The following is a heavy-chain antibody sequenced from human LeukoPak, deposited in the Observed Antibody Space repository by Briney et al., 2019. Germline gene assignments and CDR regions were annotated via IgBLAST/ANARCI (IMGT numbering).Heavy chain of an antibody. Sequence: SETLSLTCAVYGGSFSGYYWSWIRQPPGRGLEWIGEINHSGSTNYNPSLKSRVTISVDTSKNQFSLKLSSVTAAGTAVYYCARRTYYYDSSGYSYWGQGTLVTVSS. V-gene: IGHV4-34*01. CDR3: ARRTYYYDSSGYSY. CDR2: INHSGST. CDR1: GGSFSGYY. J-gene: IGHJ4*02. D-gene: IGHD3-22*01.